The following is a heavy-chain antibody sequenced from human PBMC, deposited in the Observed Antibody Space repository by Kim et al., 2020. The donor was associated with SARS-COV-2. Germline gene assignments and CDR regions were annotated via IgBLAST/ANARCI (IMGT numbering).Heavy chain of an antibody. Sequence: GGSLRLSCAASGFTFSSYSMNWVRQAPGKGLEWVSYISSSSSTIYYADSVKGRFTISRDNAKNSLYLQMNSLRDEDTAVYYCATLDCGGDCYLDYWGQGTLVTVSS. CDR2: ISSSSSTI. CDR3: ATLDCGGDCYLDY. J-gene: IGHJ4*02. V-gene: IGHV3-48*02. D-gene: IGHD2-21*02. CDR1: GFTFSSYS.